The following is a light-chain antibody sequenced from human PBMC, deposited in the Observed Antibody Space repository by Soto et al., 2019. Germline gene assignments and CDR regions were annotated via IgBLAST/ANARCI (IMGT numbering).Light chain of an antibody. Sequence: QSALTQPPSVSGAPWQRVTISCTGSSSNIGAGYDVHWYQQLPGTAPKLLIYANNNRPSGVPDRFSGSKSGTSASLAITRLQAEDEADYYCQSYDSSLSGSVFGGGTKLTVL. V-gene: IGLV1-40*01. CDR3: QSYDSSLSGSV. CDR2: ANN. CDR1: SSNIGAGYD. J-gene: IGLJ3*02.